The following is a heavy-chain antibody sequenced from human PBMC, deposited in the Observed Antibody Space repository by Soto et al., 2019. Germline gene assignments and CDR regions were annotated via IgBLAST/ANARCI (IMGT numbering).Heavy chain of an antibody. J-gene: IGHJ4*02. CDR1: GFSLSSPGVG. Sequence: QITLNESGPALVKPTQTLTLTCRFSGFSLSSPGVGVGWIRQPPGKALEWLALIYWDDDKRYRPSLKSRLSITKDLYKNHVVLEMTHVDPGDTATYYCANRRRVIRYFDLGYFDYWGQGALVTVSS. D-gene: IGHD3-9*01. CDR3: ANRRRVIRYFDLGYFDY. CDR2: IYWDDDK. V-gene: IGHV2-5*02.